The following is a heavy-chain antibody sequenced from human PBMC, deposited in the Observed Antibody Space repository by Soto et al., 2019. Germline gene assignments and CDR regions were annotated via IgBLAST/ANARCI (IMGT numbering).Heavy chain of an antibody. V-gene: IGHV3-23*01. CDR1: GFSFCIYA. CDR3: ARATSGYDY. Sequence: PGGSLRLSCAASGFSFCIYAMSWVRQALGKGLEWASGISGSGGGTYYADSVKGRFTISRDNSKNTVYLQMNSLRVEDTAVYYCARATSGYDYWGQGTLVTVSS. CDR2: ISGSGGGT. J-gene: IGHJ4*02. D-gene: IGHD5-12*01.